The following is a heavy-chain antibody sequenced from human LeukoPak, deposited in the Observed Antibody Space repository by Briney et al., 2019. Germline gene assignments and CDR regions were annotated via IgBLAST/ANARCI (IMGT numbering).Heavy chain of an antibody. CDR2: IYNSGST. CDR1: GGSISSDDYY. J-gene: IGHJ3*02. D-gene: IGHD2-2*01. Sequence: SQTLSVTCTVSGGSISSDDYYWSWIRQPAGRGLEWIGYIYNSGSTYYNPCLKSRVPISVDTPQHQFSLKLNSVTAADTAVYYCARYIVVVQAASVEDAFDIWGQGTMVTVSS. V-gene: IGHV4-30-4*01. CDR3: ARYIVVVQAASVEDAFDI.